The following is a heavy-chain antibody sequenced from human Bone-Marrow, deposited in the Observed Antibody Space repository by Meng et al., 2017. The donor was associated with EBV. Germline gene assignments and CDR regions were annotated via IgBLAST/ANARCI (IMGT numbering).Heavy chain of an antibody. J-gene: IGHJ4*02. Sequence: QSGGEVKQPGFSVKGSCRTAGGTFRSDAVSWVRQAPGQGLEWMGGLIPMSGAPHYAQKFQDRVTIIADESTSTHSMELNNLRFEDTAMYYCASESGRGFTPDYWGQGTLVTVSS. CDR1: GGTFRSDA. D-gene: IGHD3-10*01. CDR2: LIPMSGAP. V-gene: IGHV1-69*01. CDR3: ASESGRGFTPDY.